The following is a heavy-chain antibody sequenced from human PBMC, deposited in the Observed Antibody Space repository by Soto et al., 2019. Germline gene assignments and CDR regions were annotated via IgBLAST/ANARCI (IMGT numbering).Heavy chain of an antibody. CDR2: ISTYTGNT. V-gene: IGHV1-18*01. D-gene: IGHD3-10*01. CDR3: ARGYYYGSGRPTPGGMDV. Sequence: QVHLVQSGAEVKKPGASVKVSCKASGYTFTNYDINWVRRAPGQGLEWMGWISTYTGNTNYAQKLQGRVTMTTDTSTSTDYMELRSLRSDDTAVYYCARGYYYGSGRPTPGGMDVWGQGTTVTVSS. CDR1: GYTFTNYD. J-gene: IGHJ6*02.